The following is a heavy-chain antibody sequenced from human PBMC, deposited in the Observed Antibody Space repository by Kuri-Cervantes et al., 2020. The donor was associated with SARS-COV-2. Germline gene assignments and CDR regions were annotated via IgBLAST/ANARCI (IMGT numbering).Heavy chain of an antibody. D-gene: IGHD3-3*01. CDR3: AREDFVTIFGVS. CDR2: INPSGGST. CDR1: GYTFTSYY. V-gene: IGHV1-46*01. Sequence: ASVKVSCKASGYTFTSYYMHWVRQAPGQGLEWMGIINPSGGSTSYAQKFLGRVTMTRDTSTSTVYMELSSLRSEDTAVYYCAREDFVTIFGVSWGQGTLVTVSS. J-gene: IGHJ5*02.